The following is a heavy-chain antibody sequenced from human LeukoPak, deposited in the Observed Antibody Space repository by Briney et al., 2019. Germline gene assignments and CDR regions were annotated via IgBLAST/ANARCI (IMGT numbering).Heavy chain of an antibody. D-gene: IGHD5-18*01. CDR1: GYPFINYW. Sequence: GESLKISCQTSGYPFINYWIGWVRQLPGKGLEWMGSIYPADSDTRYSPSFQGHVTISADESISTASLQWTSLKASDTAMYYCATLLGSTAIDYWGQGTLVTVSS. J-gene: IGHJ4*02. CDR3: ATLLGSTAIDY. V-gene: IGHV5-51*01. CDR2: IYPADSDT.